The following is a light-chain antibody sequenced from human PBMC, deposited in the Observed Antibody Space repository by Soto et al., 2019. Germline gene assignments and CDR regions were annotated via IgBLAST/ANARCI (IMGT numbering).Light chain of an antibody. CDR3: QQYGSSLVA. Sequence: EIVLTQSPGTLSLSPGDRATLSCRASQSVSSSYFAWYQQKPGQAPRLLIYGASSRATGVPDRFRGSGSGTDFTLTISRLEPEDFAVYYCQQYGSSLVALGQGTKLEIK. V-gene: IGKV3-20*01. J-gene: IGKJ2*01. CDR1: QSVSSSY. CDR2: GAS.